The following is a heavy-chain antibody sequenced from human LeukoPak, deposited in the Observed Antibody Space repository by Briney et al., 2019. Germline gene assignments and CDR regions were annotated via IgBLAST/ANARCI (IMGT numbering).Heavy chain of an antibody. CDR3: ARGVMAARLYYFDY. CDR2: ITGSGDYT. D-gene: IGHD2-21*01. CDR1: GFTFTNAA. Sequence: PGGSLRLSCAASGFTFTNAAMYWVRHAPRKGLEWVSGITGSGDYTYYIDSVQGRFTISRDNSKNMLFLQMNSLRAEDTAVYYCARGVMAARLYYFDYWGRGILVTVSS. J-gene: IGHJ4*02. V-gene: IGHV3-23*02.